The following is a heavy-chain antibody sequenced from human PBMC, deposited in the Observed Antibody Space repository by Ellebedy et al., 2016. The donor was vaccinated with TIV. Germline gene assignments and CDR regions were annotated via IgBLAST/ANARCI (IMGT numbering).Heavy chain of an antibody. CDR2: ISSSGSTT. CDR1: GFTFSDYY. Sequence: GESLKISXAAPGFTFSDYYMGCIRQAPGKGLEWLSYISSSGSTTYYADSVEGRFTISRDNAKNSLFLQMNSLRVEDTAVYYCARGGKNHLISFHYFDSWGQGTLVTVSS. J-gene: IGHJ4*02. V-gene: IGHV3-11*01. D-gene: IGHD1-14*01. CDR3: ARGGKNHLISFHYFDS.